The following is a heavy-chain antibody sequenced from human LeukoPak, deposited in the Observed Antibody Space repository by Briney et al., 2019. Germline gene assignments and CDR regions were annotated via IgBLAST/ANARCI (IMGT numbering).Heavy chain of an antibody. CDR3: ARAVVNTDLLNY. D-gene: IGHD5-18*01. CDR2: IKQDGSEK. J-gene: IGHJ4*02. V-gene: IGHV3-7*01. CDR1: GFTFSSYW. Sequence: GGSLRLSCAASGFTFSSYWMSWVRQAPGKGLEWVANIKQDGSEKYYVDSVKGRFTISRDNGKNSLHLQMSSLRAEDTAVYFCARAVVNTDLLNYWGQGTLVTVSS.